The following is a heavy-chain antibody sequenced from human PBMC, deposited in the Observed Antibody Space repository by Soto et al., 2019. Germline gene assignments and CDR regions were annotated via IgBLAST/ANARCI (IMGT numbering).Heavy chain of an antibody. CDR1: GFTFSSYG. V-gene: IGHV3-33*01. Sequence: PGGSLRLSCAASGFTFSSYGMHWVRQAPGKGLEWVAVIWYDGSNKYYADSVKGRFTISRDNSKNTLYLQMNSLRAEDTAVYYCARDSSGYQGHYFDCWGQGTLVTVSS. D-gene: IGHD3-22*01. J-gene: IGHJ4*02. CDR2: IWYDGSNK. CDR3: ARDSSGYQGHYFDC.